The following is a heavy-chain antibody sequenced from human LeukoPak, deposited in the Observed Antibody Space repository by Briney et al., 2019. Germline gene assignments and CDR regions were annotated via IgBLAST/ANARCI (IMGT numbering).Heavy chain of an antibody. V-gene: IGHV4-30-2*01. J-gene: IGHJ5*02. Sequence: ASQTLSLTCAVSGGSISSGGYSWSWLRQPPGKGLEWIGYIYHSGSTYYTPSLKSRVTISVDRSKNQFSLKLSSVTAADTAVYYCARALYRGYSYGYVGGDWFDPWGQGTLVTVSS. CDR1: GGSISSGGYS. D-gene: IGHD5-18*01. CDR3: ARALYRGYSYGYVGGDWFDP. CDR2: IYHSGST.